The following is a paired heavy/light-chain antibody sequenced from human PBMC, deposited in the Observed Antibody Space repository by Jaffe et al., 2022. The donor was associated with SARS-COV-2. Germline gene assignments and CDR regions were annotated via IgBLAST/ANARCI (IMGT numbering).Heavy chain of an antibody. D-gene: IGHD2-15*01. J-gene: IGHJ4*02. CDR1: GFTFGTYA. Sequence: EVQLAESGGGLAQPGGSLRLSCAASGFTFGTYAMGWVRQPAGKGLEWVSSIGSSGNTHFANSVKGRFAISRDNAKNTLSLQMNSLRAEDTAVYYCAKRGYCTGRTCYYHFDYWGQGAQVTVSS. V-gene: IGHV3-23*04. CDR3: AKRGYCTGRTCYYHFDY. CDR2: SIGSSGNT.
Light chain of an antibody. Sequence: QTVVTQEPSFSVSPGGTVTLTCGLSSASVSTNYYPSWYQQTPGQPPRTLIYSTNIRSSGVPDRFSGSILGNKAALTITGAQADDESDYYCVLYMGSGISVFGGGTKLNVL. CDR3: VLYMGSGISV. V-gene: IGLV8-61*01. J-gene: IGLJ3*02. CDR2: STN. CDR1: SASVSTNYY.